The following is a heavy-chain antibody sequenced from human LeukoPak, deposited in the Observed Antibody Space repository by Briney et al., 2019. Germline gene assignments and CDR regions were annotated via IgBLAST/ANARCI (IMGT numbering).Heavy chain of an antibody. Sequence: GGSLRLSCAASRFTFSNYVMSWVRQAPGGGLECVSAISGGGRSTYYADSVRGRFSISRDNSKSTLYLLMNNLRAEDTAVYYCATEWYIGTSLHYIYWGQGTLVTVSS. V-gene: IGHV3-23*01. J-gene: IGHJ4*02. D-gene: IGHD1-26*01. CDR2: ISGGGRST. CDR1: RFTFSNYV. CDR3: ATEWYIGTSLHYIY.